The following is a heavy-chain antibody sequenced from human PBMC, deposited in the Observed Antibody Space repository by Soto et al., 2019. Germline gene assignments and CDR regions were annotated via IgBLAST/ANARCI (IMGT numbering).Heavy chain of an antibody. D-gene: IGHD6-19*01. CDR2: IIPLFDAT. J-gene: IGHJ4*02. CDR3: ARDRSSSWYNGTFYFDS. Sequence: QVQLVQSGAEVRKPGSSVKVSCKASGDTFTTYDISWVRQAPGQGLEWMGGIIPLFDATKYAQKCQGRVKITADKSTGTAYMELSSLRSEDTAMYYCARDRSSSWYNGTFYFDSWGQGTLVTVSS. CDR1: GDTFTTYD. V-gene: IGHV1-69*06.